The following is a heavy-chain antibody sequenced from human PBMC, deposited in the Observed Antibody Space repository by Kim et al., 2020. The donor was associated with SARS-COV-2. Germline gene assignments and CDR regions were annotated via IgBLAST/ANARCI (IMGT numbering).Heavy chain of an antibody. CDR2: IWYDGSNK. Sequence: GGSLRLSCAASGFTFSSYGMHWVRQAPGKGLEWVAVIWYDGSNKYYADSVKGRFTISRDNSKNTLYLQMNSLRAEDTAVYYCARGRGHTVDYYFGMDVWGRETSVTVSS. V-gene: IGHV3-33*01. CDR1: GFTFSSYG. CDR3: ARGRGHTVDYYFGMDV. J-gene: IGHJ6*02. D-gene: IGHD3-10*01.